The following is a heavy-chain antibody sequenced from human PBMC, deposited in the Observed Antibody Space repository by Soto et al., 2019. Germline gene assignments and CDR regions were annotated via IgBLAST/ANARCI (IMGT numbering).Heavy chain of an antibody. Sequence: PGGSLRLSCAASGFTFSSYAMHWVRQAPGKGLEWVAVISYDGSNKYYADSVKGRFTISRDNSKNTLYLQMNSLRAEDTAVYYCARDRTYYYDSSGYGTEVHGMDVWGQGTTVTVYS. CDR1: GFTFSSYA. J-gene: IGHJ6*02. CDR3: ARDRTYYYDSSGYGTEVHGMDV. V-gene: IGHV3-30-3*01. CDR2: ISYDGSNK. D-gene: IGHD3-22*01.